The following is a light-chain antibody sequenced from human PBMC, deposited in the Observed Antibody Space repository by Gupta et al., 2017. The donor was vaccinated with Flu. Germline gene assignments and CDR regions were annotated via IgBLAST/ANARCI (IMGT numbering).Light chain of an antibody. CDR2: DAS. CDR1: QSVSSY. Sequence: TLSLSPGERATLSCRASQSVSSYLAWYEQKPGQAPRLLIYDASNRATGITARFSGSGDGTDFTLTISSREPEDFAVYYCQQLSNGHLMYTFGQGTKLEIK. V-gene: IGKV3D-11*02. CDR3: QQLSNGHLMYT. J-gene: IGKJ2*01.